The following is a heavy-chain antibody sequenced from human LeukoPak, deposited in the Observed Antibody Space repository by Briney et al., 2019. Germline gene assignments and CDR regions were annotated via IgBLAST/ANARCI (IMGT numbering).Heavy chain of an antibody. CDR2: MNPKRGNT. Sequence: ASVKVSCKASGYIFTNYDVNWVRQAIGQGLEWMGSMNPKRGNTRSAQKFQGRVTITRNTSINAAYIELSSLRSEDTAVYYCVRGFTGLPIVGGDDNFDQWGQGTLVIVSS. CDR3: VRGFTGLPIVGGDDNFDQ. J-gene: IGHJ4*02. D-gene: IGHD2-21*02. V-gene: IGHV1-8*03. CDR1: GYIFTNYD.